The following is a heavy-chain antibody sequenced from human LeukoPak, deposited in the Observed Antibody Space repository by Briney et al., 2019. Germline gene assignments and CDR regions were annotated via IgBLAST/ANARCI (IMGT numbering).Heavy chain of an antibody. CDR3: AKVVPEPGYSSGWYNWYFDL. CDR1: GFTFDDYA. Sequence: PGGSLRFSCAASGFTFDDYAMHWVRQAPGKGLEWVSGISWNSSSIGYADSVKGRFTISRDNAKNSLYLQMNSLRAEDTALYYCAKVVPEPGYSSGWYNWYFDLWGRGTLVTVSS. V-gene: IGHV3-9*01. D-gene: IGHD6-19*01. CDR2: ISWNSSSI. J-gene: IGHJ2*01.